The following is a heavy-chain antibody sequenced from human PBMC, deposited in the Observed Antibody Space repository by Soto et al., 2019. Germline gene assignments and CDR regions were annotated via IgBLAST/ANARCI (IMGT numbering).Heavy chain of an antibody. CDR1: GFTFSSYG. CDR3: AKEPNYYDSSGSPLNV. V-gene: IGHV3-30*18. D-gene: IGHD3-22*01. CDR2: ISYDGSNK. J-gene: IGHJ6*02. Sequence: GGSLRLSCAASGFTFSSYGMHWVRQAPGKGLEWVAVISYDGSNKYYADSVKGRFTISRDNSKNTLYLQMNSLRAEDTAVYYCAKEPNYYDSSGSPLNVWGQGTTVTVS.